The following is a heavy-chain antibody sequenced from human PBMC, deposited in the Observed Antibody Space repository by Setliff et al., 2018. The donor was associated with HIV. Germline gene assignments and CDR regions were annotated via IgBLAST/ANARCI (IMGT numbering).Heavy chain of an antibody. D-gene: IGHD6-19*01. CDR1: GYTFTEYH. V-gene: IGHV1-2*02. CDR3: ARDNRFDYNSGWPLDY. CDR2: INPNTGGT. Sequence: GASVKVSCKASGYTFTEYHMHWVRQAPGQGLEWMGSINPNTGGTNYAQKFQGRVTVTRDSPTRTAYMELKRLKSDDTAVYFCARDNRFDYNSGWPLDYWGQGNLVTVSS. J-gene: IGHJ4*02.